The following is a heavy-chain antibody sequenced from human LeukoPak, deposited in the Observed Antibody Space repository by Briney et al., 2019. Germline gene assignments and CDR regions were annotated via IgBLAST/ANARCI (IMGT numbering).Heavy chain of an antibody. Sequence: GRSLRLSCAGSGFTATTNYMSWVRQAPGKGLEWVSVIYSSGSTSYADSVKGRFTISRDSSKNTLYLQMNSLRAADTAVYYCARDHINVNAFDIWGQGTMVTVSS. CDR3: ARDHINVNAFDI. CDR1: GFTATTNY. CDR2: IYSSGST. J-gene: IGHJ3*02. V-gene: IGHV3-53*01. D-gene: IGHD3-16*02.